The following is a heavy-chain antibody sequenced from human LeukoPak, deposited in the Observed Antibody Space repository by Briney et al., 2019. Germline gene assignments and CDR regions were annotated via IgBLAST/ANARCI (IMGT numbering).Heavy chain of an antibody. CDR1: GFTFSSYW. D-gene: IGHD3-22*01. V-gene: IGHV3-74*01. CDR3: ARPFTYYYDSSGYSPGGY. Sequence: PGGSLRLSCAASGFTFSSYWMHWARQAPGKGLVWVSRIDADGSSTIYADSVKGRFTISRDNAKNTLYLQMNSLRAEDTAVYYCARPFTYYYDSSGYSPGGYWGQGTLVTVSS. J-gene: IGHJ4*02. CDR2: IDADGSST.